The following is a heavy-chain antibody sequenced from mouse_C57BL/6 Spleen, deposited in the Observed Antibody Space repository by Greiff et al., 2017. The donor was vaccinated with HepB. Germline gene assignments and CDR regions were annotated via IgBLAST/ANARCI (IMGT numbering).Heavy chain of an antibody. D-gene: IGHD2-1*01. Sequence: QVQLKESGAELVRPGTSVKVSCKASGYAFTNYLIEWVKQRPGQGLEWIGVINPGSGGTNYNEKFKGKATLTADKSSSTAYMQLSSLTSEDSAVYFCARWNGNFLMDYWGQGTSVTVSS. V-gene: IGHV1-54*01. CDR1: GYAFTNYL. CDR2: INPGSGGT. J-gene: IGHJ4*01. CDR3: ARWNGNFLMDY.